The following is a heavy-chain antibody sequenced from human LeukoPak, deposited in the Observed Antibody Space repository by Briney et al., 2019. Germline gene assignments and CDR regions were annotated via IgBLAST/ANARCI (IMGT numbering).Heavy chain of an antibody. D-gene: IGHD2-15*01. CDR3: AREAAVGGDDY. CDR2: ISSSGSTI. V-gene: IGHV3-48*03. CDR1: GFTFSSYE. Sequence: GGSLRLSCAASGFTFSSYEMNWVRQAPGKGLEWVSYISSSGSTIYYADSVKGRFTISRDNAKNSLYLQMNSLRAEDTAVYYCAREAAVGGDDYWGQGTLVTVSS. J-gene: IGHJ4*02.